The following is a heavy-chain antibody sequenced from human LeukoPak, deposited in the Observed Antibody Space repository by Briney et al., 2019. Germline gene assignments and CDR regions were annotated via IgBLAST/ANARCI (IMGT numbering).Heavy chain of an antibody. Sequence: GKSLRLSCAASGFTFSNYAMHWVRQAPGKGLEWVSLISSGGTYEYYADSVKGRFTISRDNSKSTLYLQLNSLRAEDTAVYYCARDSTYYYDSGSSGPHYFDNWGQGTLVTVPS. CDR1: GFTFSNYA. D-gene: IGHD3-10*01. CDR2: ISSGGTYE. V-gene: IGHV3-30*01. J-gene: IGHJ4*02. CDR3: ARDSTYYYDSGSSGPHYFDN.